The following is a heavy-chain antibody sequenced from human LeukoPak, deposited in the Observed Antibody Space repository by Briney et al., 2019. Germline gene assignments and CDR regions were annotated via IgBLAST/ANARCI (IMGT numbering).Heavy chain of an antibody. Sequence: GGSLRLSCAASGFTFSNYGMHWVRQARGKGLEWVAFKRYDGNNKYYADSVKGRFTISRDNSKSTLYLQMNSLRADDTAVYYCAKSRSYSYYFDYWGQGTLVTVSS. J-gene: IGHJ4*02. D-gene: IGHD1-26*01. V-gene: IGHV3-30*02. CDR1: GFTFSNYG. CDR2: KRYDGNNK. CDR3: AKSRSYSYYFDY.